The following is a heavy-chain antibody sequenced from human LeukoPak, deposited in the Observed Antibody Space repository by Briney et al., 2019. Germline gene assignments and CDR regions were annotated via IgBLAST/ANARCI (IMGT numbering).Heavy chain of an antibody. Sequence: SETLSLTCTVSGGSISSGSYYWTWIRQPPGKGLEWIGRIYTSGSTNYNPSLKSRVTISGDTSKNQFSLKLSSVTAAAAAVYYCARVPTAILVLDYWGQGTLVTVSS. CDR3: ARVPTAILVLDY. CDR2: IYTSGST. CDR1: GGSISSGSYY. V-gene: IGHV4-61*02. J-gene: IGHJ4*02. D-gene: IGHD2-2*01.